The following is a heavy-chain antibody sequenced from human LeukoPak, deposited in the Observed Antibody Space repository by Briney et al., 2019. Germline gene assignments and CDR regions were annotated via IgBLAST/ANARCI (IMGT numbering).Heavy chain of an antibody. CDR2: INHSGST. CDR3: ARRGYQPLLGWFDP. V-gene: IGHV4-34*01. CDR1: GGSFSGYY. Sequence: SETLSLTCAVYGGSFSGYYWSWIRQPPGKGLEWIGEINHSGSTNYNPSLKSRVTISVDTSKYQFSLKLSSVTAADTAVYYCARRGYQPLLGWFDPWGQGTLVTVSS. D-gene: IGHD2-2*01. J-gene: IGHJ5*02.